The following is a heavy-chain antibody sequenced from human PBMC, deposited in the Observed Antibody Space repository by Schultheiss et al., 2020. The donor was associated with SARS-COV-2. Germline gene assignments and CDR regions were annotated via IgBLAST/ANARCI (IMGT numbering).Heavy chain of an antibody. CDR2: INHSGST. J-gene: IGHJ4*02. V-gene: IGHV4-34*01. D-gene: IGHD6-6*01. Sequence: SETLSLTCAVYGGSFSGYYWSWIRQPPGKGLEWIGEINHSGSTNYNPSLKSRVTISVDTSKNQFSLKLSSVTAADTAVYYCASAEYPWGQGTLVTVSS. CDR1: GGSFSGYY. CDR3: ASAEYP.